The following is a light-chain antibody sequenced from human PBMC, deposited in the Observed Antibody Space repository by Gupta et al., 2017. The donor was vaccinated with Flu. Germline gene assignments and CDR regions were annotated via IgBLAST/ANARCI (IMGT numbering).Light chain of an antibody. J-gene: IGKJ1*01. CDR3: QQDNSYPLT. CDR1: QSISSW. Sequence: DIQMTPSPSTLSASVGDRVTITCRASQSISSWLAWYQQKPGKAPKLLIYYASSRESGVPSRFSGSGSGTEFTLTISSLQPEDFAIYYCQQDNSYPLTFGQGTKVEIK. V-gene: IGKV1-5*01. CDR2: YAS.